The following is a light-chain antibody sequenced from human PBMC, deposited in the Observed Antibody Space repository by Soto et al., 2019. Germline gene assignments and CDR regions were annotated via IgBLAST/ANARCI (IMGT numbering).Light chain of an antibody. CDR3: QQRSNWLT. CDR2: GAS. J-gene: IGKJ4*01. CDR1: QSVSSH. Sequence: EIVLTQSPASLSLSPGERATLSCRASQSVSSHLAWFQQRPGQAPRLLIYGASNRATGIPARFGGSGSGTNFTLTISSLEPEDFAVYYCQQRSNWLTFGGGTKVEIK. V-gene: IGKV3-11*01.